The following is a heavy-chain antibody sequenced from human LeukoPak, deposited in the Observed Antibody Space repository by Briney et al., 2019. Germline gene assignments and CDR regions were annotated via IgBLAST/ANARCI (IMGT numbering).Heavy chain of an antibody. CDR3: ASGRTFGGVIVTSPLDY. J-gene: IGHJ4*02. CDR2: ISGSGGST. Sequence: PGGSLRLSCAASGFTFSSYAMSWVRQAPGKGLEWVSTISGSGGSTYYADSVKGRFTISRDKSKNTLYLQMNSLRAEDTAVYYCASGRTFGGVIVTSPLDYWGQGTLVIVSS. V-gene: IGHV3-23*01. D-gene: IGHD3-16*02. CDR1: GFTFSSYA.